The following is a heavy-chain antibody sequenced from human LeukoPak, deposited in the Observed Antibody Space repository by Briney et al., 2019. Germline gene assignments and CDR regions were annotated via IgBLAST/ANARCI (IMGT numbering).Heavy chain of an antibody. CDR1: GFTFSSYG. V-gene: IGHV3-33*01. D-gene: IGHD4-23*01. J-gene: IGHJ4*02. Sequence: GGSLRLSCAASGFTFSSYGMHWVRQAPGKGLEWVAVIWYDGSNKYYADSVKGRFTISRDNSKTTLYLQMNSLRGEDTGVYYCARDRGGNEFDYWGQGTLVTVSS. CDR3: ARDRGGNEFDY. CDR2: IWYDGSNK.